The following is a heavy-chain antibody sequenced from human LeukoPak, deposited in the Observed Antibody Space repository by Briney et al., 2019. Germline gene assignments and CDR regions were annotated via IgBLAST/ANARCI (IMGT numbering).Heavy chain of an antibody. D-gene: IGHD1-26*01. Sequence: VASVKVSCKASGYTFTGYWMHWVRQAPGQGPEWMGVISPSGGSTIYAQKFQGRVTMTEDTSTDTAYMELSSLRSEDTAVYYCATGGIVGAGKSRGWFDPWGQGTLVTVSS. V-gene: IGHV1-46*01. J-gene: IGHJ5*02. CDR3: ATGGIVGAGKSRGWFDP. CDR2: ISPSGGST. CDR1: GYTFTGYW.